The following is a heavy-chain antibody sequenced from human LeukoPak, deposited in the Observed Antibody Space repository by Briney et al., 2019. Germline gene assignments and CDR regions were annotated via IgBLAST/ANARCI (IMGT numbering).Heavy chain of an antibody. CDR2: IYYSGST. CDR3: ARSYFGSGSLRRALDI. J-gene: IGHJ3*02. CDR1: GGSISSYY. D-gene: IGHD3-10*01. V-gene: IGHV4-59*01. Sequence: SETLSLTCTVSGGSISSYYWSWIRQPPGKGLEWIGYIYYSGSTNYNPSLQSRVTLSVDTSKNQFSLNLSSVTAADTAVYYCARSYFGSGSLRRALDIWGQGTMVTVA.